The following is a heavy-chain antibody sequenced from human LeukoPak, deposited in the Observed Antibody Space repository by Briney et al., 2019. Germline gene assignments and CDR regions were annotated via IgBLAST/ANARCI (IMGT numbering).Heavy chain of an antibody. V-gene: IGHV4-61*01. Sequence: SETLSLTCTVSGGSVSSGSYYWSWIRQPPGKGLEWIGYIYYSGSTNYNPSLKSRVTISVDTSKNQFSLKLGSVTAADTAVYYCARWPAAAGNDYWGQGTLVTVSS. CDR3: ARWPAAAGNDY. D-gene: IGHD6-13*01. J-gene: IGHJ4*02. CDR1: GGSVSSGSYY. CDR2: IYYSGST.